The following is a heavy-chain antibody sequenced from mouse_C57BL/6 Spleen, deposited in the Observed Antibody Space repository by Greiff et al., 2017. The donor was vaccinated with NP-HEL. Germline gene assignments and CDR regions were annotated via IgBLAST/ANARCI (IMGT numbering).Heavy chain of an antibody. J-gene: IGHJ1*03. CDR3: ARHGSRYFDV. CDR1: GYTFTSYW. CDR2: IDPSDSYT. Sequence: QVQLQQPGAELVRPGTSVKLSCKASGYTFTSYWMHWVKQRPGQGLEWIGVIDPSDSYTNYNQKFKGKATLTVDTSSSTAYMQLSSLTSEDSAVYDCARHGSRYFDVWGTGTTVTVSS. V-gene: IGHV1-59*01. D-gene: IGHD1-1*01.